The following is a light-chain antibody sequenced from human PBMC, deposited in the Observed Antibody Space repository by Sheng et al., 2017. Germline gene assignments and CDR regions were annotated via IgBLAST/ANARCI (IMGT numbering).Light chain of an antibody. Sequence: DIQMTQSPSSLSASVGDRVTITCRASQGVDNYLAWYQQKPGKVPKLLIYDVSTLQSGVPSRFSGSGSGTDFTLTISSLHPEDIATYYCQQYYDLPITFGQGTRL. CDR2: DVS. CDR3: QQYYDLPIT. V-gene: IGKV1-27*01. J-gene: IGKJ5*01. CDR1: QGVDNY.